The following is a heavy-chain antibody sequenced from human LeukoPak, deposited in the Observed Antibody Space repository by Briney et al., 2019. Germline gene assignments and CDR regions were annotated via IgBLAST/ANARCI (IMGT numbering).Heavy chain of an antibody. J-gene: IGHJ4*02. CDR1: GGSFSGYY. D-gene: IGHD4-17*01. V-gene: IGHV4-34*01. CDR2: INHSGST. CDR3: AREGGYGDLYYFDY. Sequence: PSETLSLTCAVYGGSFSGYYWSWTRQPPGKGLEWIGEINHSGSTNYNPSLKSRVTISVDRSKNQFSLKLSSVTAADTAVYYCAREGGYGDLYYFDYWGQGTLVTVSS.